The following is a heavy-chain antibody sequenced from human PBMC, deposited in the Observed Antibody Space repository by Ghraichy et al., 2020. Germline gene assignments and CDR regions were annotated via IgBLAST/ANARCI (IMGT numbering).Heavy chain of an antibody. CDR2: ISSSSGDI. CDR1: GFIFNRFS. CDR3: ARDCLSACDI. V-gene: IGHV3-48*02. D-gene: IGHD3-16*01. Sequence: LSLTCAASGFIFNRFSMNWVRHAPWKGLEWISYISSSSGDIYYTDSLKGRSTISSDNAMNSLYLQMNSLRDEDTAVYYCARDCLSACDIWGQGTLVTVSS. J-gene: IGHJ3*02.